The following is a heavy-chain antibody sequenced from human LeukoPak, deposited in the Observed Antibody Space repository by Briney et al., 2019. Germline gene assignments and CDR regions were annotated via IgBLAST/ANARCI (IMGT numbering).Heavy chain of an antibody. V-gene: IGHV4-34*01. CDR2: INHSGST. Sequence: SETLSLTCAVYGGSFSGYYWSWNRQPPGKGLEWIGEINHSGSTNYNPSLKSRVTISVDTSKNQFSLKLSSVTAADTAVYYCASSARGDYFDYWGQGTLVTVSS. CDR1: GGSFSGYY. J-gene: IGHJ4*02. D-gene: IGHD1-26*01. CDR3: ASSARGDYFDY.